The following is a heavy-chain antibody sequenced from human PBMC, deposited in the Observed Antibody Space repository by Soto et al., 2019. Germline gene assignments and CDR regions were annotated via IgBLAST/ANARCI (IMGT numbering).Heavy chain of an antibody. D-gene: IGHD7-27*01. V-gene: IGHV4-59*11. Sequence: QVQLQESGPGLVKPSETLSLTCSVSGGSISNHYWSWIRQPPGKGLEWIGYIYYNGNTNYNPSLKSRATMSVDTSMNQISLKLTTVTAADTAVYYCTRANWYSEYWGQGTLVTVSS. CDR2: IYYNGNT. CDR1: GGSISNHY. J-gene: IGHJ4*02. CDR3: TRANWYSEY.